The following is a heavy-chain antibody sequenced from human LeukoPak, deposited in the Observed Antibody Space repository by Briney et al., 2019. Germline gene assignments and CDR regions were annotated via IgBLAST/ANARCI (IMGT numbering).Heavy chain of an antibody. J-gene: IGHJ4*02. Sequence: PSQTLSLTCTVSGGSISSGDYYWRWIRQPPGKGLEWIGEINHSGSTNYNPSLKSRATISVDTSKNQFSLKLSSVTAADTAVYYCSLRSWYYFDYWGQGTLVTVSS. CDR3: SLRSWYYFDY. CDR2: INHSGST. V-gene: IGHV4-30-4*08. CDR1: GGSISSGDYY. D-gene: IGHD6-13*01.